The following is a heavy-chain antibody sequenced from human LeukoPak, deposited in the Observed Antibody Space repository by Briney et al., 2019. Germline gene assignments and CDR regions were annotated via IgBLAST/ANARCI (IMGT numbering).Heavy chain of an antibody. J-gene: IGHJ4*02. CDR2: ISYDGSNK. D-gene: IGHD3-22*01. Sequence: PGGSLRLSCAASGFTFSSYAMHWVRQAPGKGLEWVAVISYDGSNKYYADSVKGRFTISRDNSKNTPYLQMNSLRAEDTAVYYCASSTYYYDSSGYYFDYWGQGTLVIVSS. V-gene: IGHV3-30-3*01. CDR3: ASSTYYYDSSGYYFDY. CDR1: GFTFSSYA.